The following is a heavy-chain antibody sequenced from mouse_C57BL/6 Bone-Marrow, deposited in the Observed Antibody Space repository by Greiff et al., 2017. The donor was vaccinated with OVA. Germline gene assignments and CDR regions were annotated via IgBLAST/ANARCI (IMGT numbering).Heavy chain of an antibody. V-gene: IGHV5-9*01. Sequence: EVQGVESGGGLVKPGGSLKLSCAASGFTFSSYTMSWVRQTPEKRLEWVATISGGGGNTYYPDSVKGRFTISRDNAKNTLYLQMSSLRSEDTALYYCARHMGLLYAMDYWGQGTSVTVSS. CDR3: ARHMGLLYAMDY. D-gene: IGHD1-1*02. J-gene: IGHJ4*01. CDR1: GFTFSSYT. CDR2: ISGGGGNT.